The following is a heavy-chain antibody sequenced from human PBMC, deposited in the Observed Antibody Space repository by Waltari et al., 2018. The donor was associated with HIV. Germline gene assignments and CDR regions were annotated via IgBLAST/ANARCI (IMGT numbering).Heavy chain of an antibody. CDR1: DFTFSSID. V-gene: IGHV3-23*01. D-gene: IGHD1-26*01. Sequence: EVQLLESGGDLVQPGGSLRLSCGASDFTFSSIDMHWVRQAPGRGLEWVSFITGDGSSTFYADSVKGRFSISRDNSRNTLYLQMNRLRDDDTAVYYCAKDGGTYTGYFDVWGRGTLVTVSS. CDR2: ITGDGSST. CDR3: AKDGGTYTGYFDV. J-gene: IGHJ2*01.